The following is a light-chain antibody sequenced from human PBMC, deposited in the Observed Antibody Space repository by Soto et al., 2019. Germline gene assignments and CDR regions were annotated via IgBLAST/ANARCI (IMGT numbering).Light chain of an antibody. V-gene: IGKV3-20*01. CDR1: QSINNNY. CDR3: QQYGSSPQT. Sequence: EIVLTQSPGTLSLSPGERATLSCRASQSINNNYLAWYQQKPGQAPRLLIYGASSRATGIPDRFSGSGSGTDFTLTISRLEPEDSAVYYCQQYGSSPQTFGQGTKVEIK. J-gene: IGKJ1*01. CDR2: GAS.